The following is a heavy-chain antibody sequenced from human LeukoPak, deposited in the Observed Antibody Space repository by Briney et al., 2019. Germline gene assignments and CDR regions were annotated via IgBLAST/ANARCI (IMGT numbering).Heavy chain of an antibody. CDR2: ISGSGGST. D-gene: IGHD3-16*02. J-gene: IGHJ4*02. CDR1: GFTFSSYA. Sequence: GGSLRLSCAGSGFTFSSYAMSWVRQAPGKGLEWVSAISGSGGSTYYADSVKGRFTISRDNSKNTLYLQMNSLRAEDTAVYYCAKELYDYVWGSYRYFGYWGQGTLVTVSS. CDR3: AKELYDYVWGSYRYFGY. V-gene: IGHV3-23*01.